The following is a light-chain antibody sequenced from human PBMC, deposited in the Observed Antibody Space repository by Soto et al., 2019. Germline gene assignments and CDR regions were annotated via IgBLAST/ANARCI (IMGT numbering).Light chain of an antibody. CDR1: NSDFGGYKY. J-gene: IGLJ1*01. CDR2: DVS. V-gene: IGLV2-11*01. CDR3: CSYTGSYV. Sequence: ALTQPRSVSGSPGQSVTISCTGTNSDFGGYKYVSWYQQHPGKAPKLMIYDVSKRPSGVPDRFSGSKSGNTASLTISGLQAEDEADYFCCSYTGSYVFGTGTKVTVL.